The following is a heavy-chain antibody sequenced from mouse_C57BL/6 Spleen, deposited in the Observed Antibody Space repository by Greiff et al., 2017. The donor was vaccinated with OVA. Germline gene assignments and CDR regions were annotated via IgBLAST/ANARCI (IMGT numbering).Heavy chain of an antibody. V-gene: IGHV5-17*01. CDR2: ISSGSSTI. D-gene: IGHD2-1*01. Sequence: EVKVEESGGGLVKPGGSLKLSCAASGFTFSDYGMHWVRQAPEKGLEWVAYISSGSSTIYYADTVKGRFTISRDNAKNTLFLQMTSLRSEDTAMYYCARSGNSGNFDYWGQGTTLTVSS. CDR3: ARSGNSGNFDY. CDR1: GFTFSDYG. J-gene: IGHJ2*01.